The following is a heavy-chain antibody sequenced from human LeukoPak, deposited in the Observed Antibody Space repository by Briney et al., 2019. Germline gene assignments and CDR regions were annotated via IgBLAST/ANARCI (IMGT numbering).Heavy chain of an antibody. CDR2: IKNDGTEK. V-gene: IGHV3-7*01. Sequence: PGGSLRLSCAGSGFTFNNFWMSWFRQAPGGRLERVGNIKNDGTEKYYLDSLRGRFTISRDNAKQSVFLQMHSLRAEDTAVYFCVRDYVWGTENPDYWGQGTQVTVSS. CDR1: GFTFNNFW. J-gene: IGHJ4*02. CDR3: VRDYVWGTENPDY. D-gene: IGHD3-16*01.